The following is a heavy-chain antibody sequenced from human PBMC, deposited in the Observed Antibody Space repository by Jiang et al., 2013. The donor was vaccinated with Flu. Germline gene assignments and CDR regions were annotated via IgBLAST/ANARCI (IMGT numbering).Heavy chain of an antibody. Sequence: GSGLVKPSQTLSLTCTVSGDSISSGEYYWTWIRHHPGKGLEWIGYIYHSGYTYYNPSLKSRLIISLDTSQNQFSLNLSSVTAADTAVYYCAREESIMVRGVNGLDVVGPRDHGHRL. V-gene: IGHV4-31*03. CDR3: AREESIMVRGVNGLDV. CDR1: GDSISSGEYY. D-gene: IGHD3-10*01. CDR2: IYHSGYT. J-gene: IGHJ6*02.